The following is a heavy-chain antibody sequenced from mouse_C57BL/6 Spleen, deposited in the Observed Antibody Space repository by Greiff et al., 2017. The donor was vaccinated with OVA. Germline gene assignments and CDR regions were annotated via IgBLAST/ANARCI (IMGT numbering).Heavy chain of an antibody. D-gene: IGHD2-4*01. CDR3: ARWDYDYDADYAMEY. Sequence: QVQLQQPGAELVKPGASVKLSCKASGYTFTSYWMHWVKQRPGQGLEWIGMIHPNSGSTNYNEKFKSKATLTVDKSSGTDYMQLSSLTSEDSAVYYCARWDYDYDADYAMEYWGLGTSVTVSS. V-gene: IGHV1-64*01. CDR2: IHPNSGST. J-gene: IGHJ4*01. CDR1: GYTFTSYW.